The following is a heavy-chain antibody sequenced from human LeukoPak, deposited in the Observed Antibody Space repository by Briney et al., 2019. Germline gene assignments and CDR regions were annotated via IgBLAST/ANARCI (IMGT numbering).Heavy chain of an antibody. CDR1: GGSISSGGYS. V-gene: IGHV4-30-2*01. Sequence: SQTLSLTCAVSGGSISSGGYSWSWIRQPPGKGLKWIGYIYHSGSTYYNPSLKSRVTISVDRSKNQFSLKLSSVTAADTAVYYCARGYDSSGYYPYYFDYWGQGTLSPSPQ. D-gene: IGHD3-22*01. CDR2: IYHSGST. CDR3: ARGYDSSGYYPYYFDY. J-gene: IGHJ4*02.